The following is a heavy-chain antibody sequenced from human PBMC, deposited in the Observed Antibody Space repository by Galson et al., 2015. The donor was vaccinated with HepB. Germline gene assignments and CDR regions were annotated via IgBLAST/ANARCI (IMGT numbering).Heavy chain of an antibody. CDR2: IYYSGNT. J-gene: IGHJ6*03. V-gene: IGHV4-31*03. CDR3: ARALGYYYYMDV. CDR1: GASINSFY. Sequence: TLSLTCTVSGASINSFYWSWIRQHPGKGLEWIGYIYYSGNTYYHPSLKSRVTMSVDTSKNQFSLKLSSVTAADTAVYYCARALGYYYYMDVWGKGTTVTVSS.